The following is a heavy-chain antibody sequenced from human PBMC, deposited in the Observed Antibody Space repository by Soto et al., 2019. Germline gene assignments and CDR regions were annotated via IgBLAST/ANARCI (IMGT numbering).Heavy chain of an antibody. Sequence: PGGSLRLSCAASGFAFSVHSMNWVRQAPGRGLEWISYISSTSSTVYYADSVKGRFTISRDNAKNSLYLQMNSLRAEDTAVYYYGSGSLLFDYWGQGTLVTVSS. CDR2: ISSTSSTV. D-gene: IGHD3-10*01. CDR3: GSGSLLFDY. J-gene: IGHJ4*02. CDR1: GFAFSVHS. V-gene: IGHV3-48*01.